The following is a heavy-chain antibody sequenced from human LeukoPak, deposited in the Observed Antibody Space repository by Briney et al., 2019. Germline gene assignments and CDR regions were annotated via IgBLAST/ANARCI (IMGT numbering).Heavy chain of an antibody. V-gene: IGHV4-34*01. D-gene: IGHD6-13*01. CDR2: INHSGST. J-gene: IGHJ1*01. CDR1: GGSFSGYY. Sequence: SETLSLTCAVYGGSFSGYYWSWIRQPPGKGLEWIGEINHSGSTNYNPSLKSRVTISVDTSKNQFSLKLSSVTAADTAVYYCARPGSSGTYFQHWGQGTLVTVSS. CDR3: ARPGSSGTYFQH.